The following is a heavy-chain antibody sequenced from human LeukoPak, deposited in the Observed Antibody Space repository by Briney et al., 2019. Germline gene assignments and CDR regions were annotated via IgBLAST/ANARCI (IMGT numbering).Heavy chain of an antibody. CDR2: ISSSSSYI. CDR3: ARDSPPRYDYVWGSYRHWYFDY. J-gene: IGHJ4*02. CDR1: GFTFSSYS. D-gene: IGHD3-16*02. Sequence: GGSLRLSCAASGFTFSSYSMNWVRQAPGKGLEWVSSISSSSSYIYYADSVKGRFTISRDNAKNSLYLQMNSLRAEDTAVYYCARDSPPRYDYVWGSYRHWYFDYWGRGTLVTVSS. V-gene: IGHV3-21*01.